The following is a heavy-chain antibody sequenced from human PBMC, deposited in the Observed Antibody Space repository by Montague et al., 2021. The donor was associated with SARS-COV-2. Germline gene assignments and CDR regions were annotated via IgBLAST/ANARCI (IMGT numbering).Heavy chain of an antibody. CDR3: ARDPDSGSYSSDAFDI. Sequence: SLRLSCAASGFTFSSYAMHWVRQAPGKGLEWVAVISYDRSNKYYADSVKGRFTISRDNSKNTLYLQMNSLRAEDTAVYYCARDPDSGSYSSDAFDIWGQGTMVTVSS. V-gene: IGHV3-30-3*01. CDR2: ISYDRSNK. CDR1: GFTFSSYA. D-gene: IGHD1-26*01. J-gene: IGHJ3*02.